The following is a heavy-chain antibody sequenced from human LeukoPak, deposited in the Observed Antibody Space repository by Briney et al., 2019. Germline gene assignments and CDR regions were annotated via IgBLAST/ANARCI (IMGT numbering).Heavy chain of an antibody. Sequence: SETLSFTCTVSGGSISSNYWTWIRQPAGKGLEWIGRIYTSGSYNYNPSLNSRVTMSVDTSRNQVSLRVRSVTAADTAVYYYATEGDSTAELAYWGQGTLVTVSS. J-gene: IGHJ4*02. CDR2: IYTSGSY. CDR3: ATEGDSTAELAY. CDR1: GGSISSNY. D-gene: IGHD2/OR15-2a*01. V-gene: IGHV4-4*07.